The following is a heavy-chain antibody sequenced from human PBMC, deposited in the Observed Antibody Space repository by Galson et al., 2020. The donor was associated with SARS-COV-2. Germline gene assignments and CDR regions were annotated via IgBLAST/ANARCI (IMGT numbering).Heavy chain of an antibody. V-gene: IGHV4-59*01. CDR3: ARHLKYYDILTRYYGSVNVFDV. D-gene: IGHD3-9*01. J-gene: IGHJ3*01. CDR2: IYHSGST. CDR1: GGSISSNY. Sequence: ASETLSLTCTVSGGSISSNYWSWIRQPPGKGLEWIGHIYHSGSTNYNPSLKSRVIISVDTSKNQFSLKLTSVTAADTAVYFCARHLKYYDILTRYYGSVNVFDVWGQGTMVIVSS.